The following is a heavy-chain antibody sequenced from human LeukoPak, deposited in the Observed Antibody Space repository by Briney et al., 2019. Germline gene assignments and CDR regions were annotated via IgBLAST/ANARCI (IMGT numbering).Heavy chain of an antibody. Sequence: GGSLRLSCAASGFTFSSYGMHWVRQAPGKGGEWGAVIWYDGSKKYYEDYVKGRFTIYRDNGKNTMYLKMNRLRAEDTAVYYCAKTRAGYSSSWYYFVYWGQGTLVTVSS. V-gene: IGHV3-33*06. CDR1: GFTFSSYG. CDR3: AKTRAGYSSSWYYFVY. D-gene: IGHD6-13*01. CDR2: IWYDGSKK. J-gene: IGHJ4*02.